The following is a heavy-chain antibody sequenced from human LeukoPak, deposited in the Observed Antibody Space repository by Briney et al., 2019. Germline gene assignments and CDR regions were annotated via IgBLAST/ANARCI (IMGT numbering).Heavy chain of an antibody. CDR2: INPNSGGT. D-gene: IGHD5-18*01. CDR3: ARYTAMVNDAFDI. J-gene: IGHJ3*02. V-gene: IGHV1-2*02. CDR1: GYTFTGYY. Sequence: GASVKVSCKASGYTFTGYYMHWVRQAPGQGLEWMGWINPNSGGTNYAQKFQGRVTISVDTSKNQFSLKLSSVTAADTAVYYCARYTAMVNDAFDIWGQGTMVTVSS.